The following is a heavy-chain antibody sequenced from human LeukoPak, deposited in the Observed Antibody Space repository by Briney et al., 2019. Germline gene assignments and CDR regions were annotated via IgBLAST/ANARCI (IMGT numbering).Heavy chain of an antibody. V-gene: IGHV1-2*02. CDR3: ARARAMWELLEH. CDR2: INPNSGGT. J-gene: IGHJ1*01. D-gene: IGHD1-26*01. CDR1: GYTFTGYY. Sequence: ASVKVSCKASGYTFTGYYMHWVRQAPGQGLEWMGWINPNSGGTNYAQKFQGRVTMTRDTSISTAYMELSRLRSDDTAVYYCARARAMWELLEHWGQGTLVTVSS.